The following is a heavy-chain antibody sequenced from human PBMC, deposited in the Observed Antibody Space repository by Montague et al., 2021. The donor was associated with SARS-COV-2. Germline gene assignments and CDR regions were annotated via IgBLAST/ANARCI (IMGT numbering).Heavy chain of an antibody. Sequence: SLRLSCAASGFTFSSYGMHWVRQAPGKGLEWVAVIWYDGSNKYYADSVKGRFTISRDNSKNTLYLQMNSLRAEDTAVYYCARDVGVVRNWFDPWGQGTLVTVSS. CDR2: IWYDGSNK. CDR1: GFTFSSYG. D-gene: IGHD3-10*01. J-gene: IGHJ5*02. CDR3: ARDVGVVRNWFDP. V-gene: IGHV3-33*01.